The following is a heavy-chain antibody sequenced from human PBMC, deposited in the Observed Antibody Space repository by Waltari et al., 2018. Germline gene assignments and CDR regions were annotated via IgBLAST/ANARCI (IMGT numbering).Heavy chain of an antibody. CDR2: IDPQDGET. CDR3: ARTTTIKSLDY. CDR1: GYTFTDYS. V-gene: IGHV1-69-2*01. J-gene: IGHJ4*02. Sequence: EVQLVQSGAEVKKPGATVNISCQASGYTFTDYSMHWGQQAPGKGLEWVGRIDPQDGETKYADKFQGRATITADTSIDTVYMELSRLRPEDTAVFYCARTTTIKSLDYWGQGTLVTVSS. D-gene: IGHD1-7*01.